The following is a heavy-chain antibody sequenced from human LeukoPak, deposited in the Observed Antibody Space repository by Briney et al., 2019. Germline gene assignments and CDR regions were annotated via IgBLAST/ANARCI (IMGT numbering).Heavy chain of an antibody. V-gene: IGHV4-34*01. CDR2: INHSGST. CDR1: GGSFSGYY. D-gene: IGHD2-21*02. Sequence: PSETLSLTCAVYGGSFSGYYWSWIRQPPGKGLEWIGEINHSGSTNYNPSLKSRVTISVDTSKNQFSLKLSSVTAADTAVYYCAIPQLLSYYFDYWGQGTLVTVSS. CDR3: AIPQLLSYYFDY. J-gene: IGHJ4*02.